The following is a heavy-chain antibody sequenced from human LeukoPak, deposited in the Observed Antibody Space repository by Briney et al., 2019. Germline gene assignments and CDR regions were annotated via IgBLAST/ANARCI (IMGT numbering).Heavy chain of an antibody. J-gene: IGHJ4*01. V-gene: IGHV3-53*04. CDR2: IYNEGRT. CDR3: ARVPLHPTISRFDY. Sequence: GGSRRLCFAAAGVSVSSSYMTWVRQAPEKGLEWVSLIYNEGRTFYADSLKGRFTVSRHDSKNTLYLQMNSLRREDTAVYYCARVPLHPTISRFDYWGHGTLVTVSS. CDR1: GVSVSSSY.